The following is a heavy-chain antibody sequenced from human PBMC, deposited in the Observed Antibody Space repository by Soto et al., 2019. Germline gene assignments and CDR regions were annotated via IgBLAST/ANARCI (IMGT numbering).Heavy chain of an antibody. CDR2: IIPILGIA. J-gene: IGHJ4*02. Sequence: QVQLVQSGAEVKKPGSSVKVSCKASVGTFSSYTISWVRQAPGQGLEWMGRIIPILGIANYAQKFQGRVTITADKSTSTAYMELSSLRSEDTAVYYGAREYGDYALGYFDYWGQGTLVTVSS. V-gene: IGHV1-69*08. CDR3: AREYGDYALGYFDY. D-gene: IGHD4-17*01. CDR1: VGTFSSYT.